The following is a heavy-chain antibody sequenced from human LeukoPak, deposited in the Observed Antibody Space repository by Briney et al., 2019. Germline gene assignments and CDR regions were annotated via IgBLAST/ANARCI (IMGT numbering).Heavy chain of an antibody. J-gene: IGHJ5*02. Sequence: SETLSLTCAVYGGSFSGYYWSWIRQPPGKGLEWIGEINHSGSTNYNPSLKSRVTMSVDTSKNQFSLKLSSVTAADTAVYYCARGINPRITIFWFDPWGQGTLVTVSS. CDR1: GGSFSGYY. CDR2: INHSGST. V-gene: IGHV4-34*01. D-gene: IGHD3-3*01. CDR3: ARGINPRITIFWFDP.